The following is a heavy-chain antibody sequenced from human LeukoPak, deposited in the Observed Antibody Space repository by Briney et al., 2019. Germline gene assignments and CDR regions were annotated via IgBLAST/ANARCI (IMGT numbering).Heavy chain of an antibody. CDR2: IYPGDSDT. V-gene: IGHV5-51*01. J-gene: IGHJ3*02. D-gene: IGHD3-22*01. CDR1: GYSFTNYW. Sequence: MPGESLKISCKGSGYSFTNYWIGWVRQMPGKGLEWLGLIYPGDSDTRYSPSFESQVTISVDKSISTAYLQWSSLKASDTAMYYCARQVYEDSYYDSSGYEGDAFDIWGQGTMVAVSS. CDR3: ARQVYEDSYYDSSGYEGDAFDI.